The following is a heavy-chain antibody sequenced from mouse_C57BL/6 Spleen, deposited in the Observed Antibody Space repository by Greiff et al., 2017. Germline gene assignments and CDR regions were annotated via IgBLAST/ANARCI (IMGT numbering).Heavy chain of an antibody. V-gene: IGHV5-6*01. CDR1: GFTFSSYG. CDR3: ARQGLRGAMDY. CDR2: ISSGGSYT. J-gene: IGHJ4*01. Sequence: EVPLQESGGDLVKPGGSLKLSCAASGFTFSSYGMSWVRQTPDKRLEWVATISSGGSYTYYPDSVKGRFPISRDNAKNTLYLQMSSLKSEDTAMYYCARQGLRGAMDYWGQGTSVTVSS. D-gene: IGHD1-1*01.